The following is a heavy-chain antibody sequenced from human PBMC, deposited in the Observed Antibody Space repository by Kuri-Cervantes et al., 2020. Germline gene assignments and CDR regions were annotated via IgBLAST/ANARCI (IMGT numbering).Heavy chain of an antibody. Sequence: SVKVSCKASGYTFTYRYLHWVRQAPGQALEWMGWIIPIFGTANYAQKFQGRVTITADKSTSTAYMELSSLRSEDTAVYYCARDTQAKYYDILTAHPMDVWGKGTTVTVSS. J-gene: IGHJ6*03. V-gene: IGHV1-69*06. D-gene: IGHD3-9*01. CDR3: ARDTQAKYYDILTAHPMDV. CDR2: IIPIFGTA. CDR1: GYTFTYRY.